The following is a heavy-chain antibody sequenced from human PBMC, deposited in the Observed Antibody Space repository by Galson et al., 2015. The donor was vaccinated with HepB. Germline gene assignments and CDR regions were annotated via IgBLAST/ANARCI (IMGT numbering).Heavy chain of an antibody. J-gene: IGHJ4*02. CDR1: GYTFTSYG. D-gene: IGHD4-17*01. V-gene: IGHV1-18*04. CDR3: ARELHDYGDYVVIDY. CDR2: ISAYNGNT. Sequence: QSGAEVKKPGESLRISCKASGYTFTSYGISWVRQAPGQGLEWMGWISAYNGNTNYAQKLQGRVTMTTDTSTSTAYMELRSLRSDDTAVYYCARELHDYGDYVVIDYWGQGTLVTVSS.